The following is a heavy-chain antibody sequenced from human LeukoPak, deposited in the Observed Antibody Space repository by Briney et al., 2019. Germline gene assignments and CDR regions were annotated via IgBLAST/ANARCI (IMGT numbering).Heavy chain of an antibody. CDR1: GFTFSNAW. J-gene: IGHJ6*02. CDR3: AKDRKLRYFDLLLPTTGYYGMDV. Sequence: GGSLRLSCAASGFTFSNAWMSWVRQAPGKGLEWVSAISGSGGSTYYADSVKRRFTISRDNSKNTLYLQMNSLRAEDTAVYYCAKDRKLRYFDLLLPTTGYYGMDVWGQGTTVTVSS. D-gene: IGHD3-9*01. CDR2: ISGSGGST. V-gene: IGHV3-23*01.